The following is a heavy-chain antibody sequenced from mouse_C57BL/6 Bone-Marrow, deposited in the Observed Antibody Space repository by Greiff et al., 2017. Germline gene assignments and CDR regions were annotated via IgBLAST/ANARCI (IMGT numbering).Heavy chain of an antibody. Sequence: VQLQQSGAELMKPGASVKLSCKATGYTFTGYWIEWVKQRPGHGLEWIGEILPGSGSTNYNEKFKGKATFTADTSSNTAYMQLSSLTTEDSAIYYCARRGYYYGSSFYYAMDYWGQGTSVTVSS. D-gene: IGHD1-1*01. CDR3: ARRGYYYGSSFYYAMDY. CDR2: ILPGSGST. V-gene: IGHV1-9*01. J-gene: IGHJ4*01. CDR1: GYTFTGYW.